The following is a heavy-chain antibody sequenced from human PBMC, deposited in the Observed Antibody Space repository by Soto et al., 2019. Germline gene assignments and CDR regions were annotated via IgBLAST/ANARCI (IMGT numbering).Heavy chain of an antibody. CDR2: MNPNSGNT. Sequence: GASVKVSCKASGYTFISYDINWVRQATGQGLEWMGWMNPNSGNTGYARKFQGRVTMTRDTSISTAYMELSSLRSEDTAAYYCAKPLNNDFFGYWGQGTLVTVSS. V-gene: IGHV1-8*01. CDR3: AKPLNNDFFGY. J-gene: IGHJ4*02. CDR1: GYTFISYD.